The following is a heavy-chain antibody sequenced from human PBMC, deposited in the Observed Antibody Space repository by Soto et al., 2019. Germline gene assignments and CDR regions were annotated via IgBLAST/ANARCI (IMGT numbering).Heavy chain of an antibody. CDR1: GFTFSSYS. J-gene: IGHJ6*02. V-gene: IGHV3-21*01. D-gene: IGHD3-9*01. CDR2: IISSSSYI. CDR3: ARAPGPDILTDNEYYYYGIDV. Sequence: GGSLRLSCAASGFTFSSYSMNWVRQAPGKGLEWVSSIISSSSYIYYADSVKGRFTISRDNAKNSLYLQMNSLRAEDTAVYYCARAPGPDILTDNEYYYYGIDVWGQGTTVTVSS.